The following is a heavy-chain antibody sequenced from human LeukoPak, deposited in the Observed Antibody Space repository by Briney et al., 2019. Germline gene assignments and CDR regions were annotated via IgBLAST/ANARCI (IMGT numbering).Heavy chain of an antibody. CDR2: ISGSGGT. Sequence: TGGSLRLSCAASGFTFSSYAMSWVRQAPGKGLEWVSTISGSGGTYYADSVKGRFTISRDNSKNTLYLQMNSLRAEDTAVYYCAKSDLNYGGNPDYWGQGTLVTVSS. J-gene: IGHJ4*02. V-gene: IGHV3-23*01. D-gene: IGHD4-23*01. CDR1: GFTFSSYA. CDR3: AKSDLNYGGNPDY.